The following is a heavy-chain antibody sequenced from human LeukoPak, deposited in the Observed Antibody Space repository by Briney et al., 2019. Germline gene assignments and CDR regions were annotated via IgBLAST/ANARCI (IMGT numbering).Heavy chain of an antibody. CDR1: DYTFTSYG. CDR3: ARDRATAMVIYY. J-gene: IGHJ4*02. CDR2: ISAYNGNT. D-gene: IGHD5-18*01. Sequence: ASVKVSFKPSDYTFTSYGISWVRQAPGQGLEWMGWISAYNGNTNYAQKLQGRVTMTTDTSTSTAYMELRSLRSDDTAVYYCARDRATAMVIYYWGQGTLVTVSS. V-gene: IGHV1-18*01.